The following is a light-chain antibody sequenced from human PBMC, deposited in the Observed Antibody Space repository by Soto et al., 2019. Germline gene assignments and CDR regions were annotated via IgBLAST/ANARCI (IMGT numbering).Light chain of an antibody. J-gene: IGKJ1*01. V-gene: IGKV1-5*03. CDR3: QHYNSYPEA. CDR1: QTISSW. CDR2: KAS. Sequence: DIQMTQSPSTLSVSVGDRVTITCRASQTISSWLAWYQQKPGKAPKLLIYKASTLKSGVPSRFSGSGSGTEFTLTSSSLQPDDFATYYCQHYNSYPEAFGQGTKVDIK.